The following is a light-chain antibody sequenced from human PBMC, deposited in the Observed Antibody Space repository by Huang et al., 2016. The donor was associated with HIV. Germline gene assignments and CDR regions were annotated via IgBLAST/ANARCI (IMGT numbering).Light chain of an antibody. CDR3: QQRSNWPPT. CDR2: DAS. J-gene: IGKJ4*01. CDR1: QSVSSY. Sequence: EIVLTQSPATLSLSPGERATLSCRASQSVSSYLAWYQQKPGQAPRLLIYDASNRATGIPARFSGSGSVTDFTLTFSSLEPEDFAVYYCQQRSNWPPTFGGGTKVEIK. V-gene: IGKV3-11*01.